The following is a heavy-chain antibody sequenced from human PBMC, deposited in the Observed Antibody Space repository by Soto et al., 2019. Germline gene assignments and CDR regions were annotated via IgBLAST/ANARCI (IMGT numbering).Heavy chain of an antibody. CDR3: ARQNGGLRPNFDY. Sequence: QLQVQESGPGLVKPSETLSLTCTVSGGSISGSTFYWAWIRQPPGKGLDWIGTIHYSGRTYYNPSLQSRVTISVDTSKNQFSLKLSSVTAADTAVYYCARQNGGLRPNFDYWGQGTLVTVSS. D-gene: IGHD3-3*01. CDR1: GGSISGSTFY. J-gene: IGHJ4*02. CDR2: IHYSGRT. V-gene: IGHV4-39*01.